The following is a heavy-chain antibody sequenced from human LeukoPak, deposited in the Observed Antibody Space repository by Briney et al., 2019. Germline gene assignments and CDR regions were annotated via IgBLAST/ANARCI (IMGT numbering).Heavy chain of an antibody. CDR2: IYHSGST. V-gene: IGHV4-38-2*02. CDR1: GYSISSGYY. CDR3: ARESQYYDILTGYSSNPIDY. D-gene: IGHD3-9*01. J-gene: IGHJ4*02. Sequence: SETLSLTCTVSGYSISSGYYWGWIRQPPGKGLEWIGSIYHSGSTYYNPSLKSRVTISVDTSKNQFSLNLSSVTAADTAVYYCARESQYYDILTGYSSNPIDYWGQGTLVTVSS.